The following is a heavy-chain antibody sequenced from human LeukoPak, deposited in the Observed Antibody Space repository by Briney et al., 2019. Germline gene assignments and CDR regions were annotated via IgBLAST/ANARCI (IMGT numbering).Heavy chain of an antibody. Sequence: GGPLGLSCAASGFTFSDFWMHWVRQAPGKGLVWVSRINSDGSSTEYADSVKGRFTISRDNAKNTLYLQMNSLRAEDTAVYYCARGWVPSDITMNWGQGTMVTVSS. CDR1: GFTFSDFW. D-gene: IGHD3-22*01. CDR2: INSDGSST. V-gene: IGHV3-74*01. CDR3: ARGWVPSDITMN. J-gene: IGHJ3*01.